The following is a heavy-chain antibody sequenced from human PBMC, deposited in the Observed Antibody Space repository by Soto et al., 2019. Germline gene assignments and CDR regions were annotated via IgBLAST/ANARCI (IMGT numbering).Heavy chain of an antibody. CDR3: ARDSQYSTSWQRFDS. Sequence: QVQLMQSGGELKKPGASVNVSCKASGYTFTNYAISWVRQAPGRGLEWMGWVNTYNGNPNYAQIFQGRVTMTTDTSTGTAYMELRSLKSDDSAIYYCARDSQYSTSWQRFDSWGQGTLVTVSS. V-gene: IGHV1-18*01. J-gene: IGHJ4*02. CDR1: GYTFTNYA. D-gene: IGHD6-13*01. CDR2: VNTYNGNP.